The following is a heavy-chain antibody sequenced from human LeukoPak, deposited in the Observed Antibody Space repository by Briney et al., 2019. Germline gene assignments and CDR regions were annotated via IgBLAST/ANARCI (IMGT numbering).Heavy chain of an antibody. CDR2: IYYSGST. Sequence: SETLSLTCTVSGGSVSNSLYYWSWIRQPPGKGLEWIGYIYYSGSTSYNPSLKSRVTISIDTSKSQFSLKLNSVTAADTAVYYCARVLRAASWRSYDYWGQGSLVTVS. V-gene: IGHV4-61*01. CDR3: ARVLRAASWRSYDY. CDR1: GGSVSNSLYY. D-gene: IGHD6-25*01. J-gene: IGHJ4*02.